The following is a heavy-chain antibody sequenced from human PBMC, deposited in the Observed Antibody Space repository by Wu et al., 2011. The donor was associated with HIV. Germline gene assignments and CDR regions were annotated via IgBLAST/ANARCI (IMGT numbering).Heavy chain of an antibody. D-gene: IGHD3-10*01. CDR1: GGSFSSYA. CDR2: VLPEDGET. J-gene: IGHJ5*02. Sequence: QVQVVQSGAEVKKPGSSVKVSCKASGGSFSSYAVSWVRLAPGGGLEWVGLVLPEDGETIYGDKFQGRVTIAADTSIDTAYMQFSSLRSEDTAVYYCVREIFGSFDPWGQGTQVTVSS. V-gene: IGHV1-69*04. CDR3: VREIFGSFDP.